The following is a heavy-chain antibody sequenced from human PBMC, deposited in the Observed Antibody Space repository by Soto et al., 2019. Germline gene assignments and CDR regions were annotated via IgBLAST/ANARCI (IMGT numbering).Heavy chain of an antibody. CDR1: GGSISSYY. V-gene: IGHV4-59*08. CDR3: ATQTYYYDSSGSGAFDY. CDR2: IYYSGST. Sequence: PWETLSLTCTVSGGSISSYYWSWIRQPPGKGLEWIGYIYYSGSTNYNPSLKSRVTISVDTSKNQFSLKLSSVTAADTAVYYCATQTYYYDSSGSGAFDYWGQGTLVTVS. J-gene: IGHJ4*02. D-gene: IGHD3-22*01.